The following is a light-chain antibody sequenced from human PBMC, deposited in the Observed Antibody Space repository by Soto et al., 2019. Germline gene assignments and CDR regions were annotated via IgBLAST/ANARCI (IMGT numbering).Light chain of an antibody. Sequence: EIVMTQSPATLSVSPGERATLSCRASQSVSDNLAWYQKKPGQAPRLLIYGASTRATGIPARFSGSGSGTEFTLTISSLQSEDFAMYYCQQSNNWPYTFGQGSKVDIK. CDR1: QSVSDN. V-gene: IGKV3-15*01. CDR3: QQSNNWPYT. J-gene: IGKJ2*01. CDR2: GAS.